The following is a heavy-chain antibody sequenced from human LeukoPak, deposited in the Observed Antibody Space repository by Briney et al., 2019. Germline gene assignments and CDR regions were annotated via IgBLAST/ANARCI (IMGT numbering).Heavy chain of an antibody. CDR3: ARRPATYKFDY. CDR2: IYYSGSS. V-gene: IGHV4-39*01. J-gene: IGHJ4*02. Sequence: SETLSLTCTVSGGSISSSSYYWGWIRQTPGKGLEWIGSIYYSGSSYYNPSLKSRVTISVDTSKNQFSLKLSSVTAADTAVYYCARRPATYKFDYWGQGTLVTVSS. D-gene: IGHD5-12*01. CDR1: GGSISSSSYY.